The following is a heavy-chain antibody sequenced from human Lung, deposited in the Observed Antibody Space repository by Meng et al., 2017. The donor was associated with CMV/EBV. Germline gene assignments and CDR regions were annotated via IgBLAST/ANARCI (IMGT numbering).Heavy chain of an antibody. CDR1: GFTVSSNY. V-gene: IGHV3-53*01. D-gene: IGHD3-3*01. J-gene: IGHJ6*01. CDR3: ARAPYDFWSSYYYGMDV. Sequence: GEXXKISCAASGFTVSSNYMSWVRQAPGKGLEWVSVIYSGGSTYYADSVKGRFTISRDNSKNTLYLQMNSLRAEDTAVYYCARAPYDFWSSYYYGMDVWGQGTXVNCSS. CDR2: IYSGGST.